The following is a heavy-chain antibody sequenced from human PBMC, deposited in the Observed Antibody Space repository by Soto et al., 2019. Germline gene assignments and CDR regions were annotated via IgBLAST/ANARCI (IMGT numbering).Heavy chain of an antibody. Sequence: EVQLVESGGGLVQPGGSLRLSCAASGFTVSSNYMSWVRQAPGKGLGWVSVIYSGGSTYYADSVKGRFTISRDNSKNTLYLQMNSLRAEDTAVYYCARVGDSSSWYENAFDIWGQGTMVTVSS. CDR2: IYSGGST. D-gene: IGHD6-13*01. CDR3: ARVGDSSSWYENAFDI. CDR1: GFTVSSNY. J-gene: IGHJ3*02. V-gene: IGHV3-66*01.